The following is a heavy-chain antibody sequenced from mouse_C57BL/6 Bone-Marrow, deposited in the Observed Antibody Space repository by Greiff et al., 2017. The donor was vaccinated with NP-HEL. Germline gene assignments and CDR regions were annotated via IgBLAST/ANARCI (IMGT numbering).Heavy chain of an antibody. CDR3: ARRGYYGSSYC. V-gene: IGHV1-26*01. D-gene: IGHD1-1*01. J-gene: IGHJ2*01. CDR1: GYTFTDYY. CDR2: INPNNGGT. Sequence: VQLQQSGPELVKPGASVKISCKASGYTFTDYYMNWVKQSHGKSLEWIGDINPNNGGTSYNQKFKGKATLTVDKSSSTAYMELRSLTSEDSAVYYCARRGYYGSSYCWGQGTTLTVSS.